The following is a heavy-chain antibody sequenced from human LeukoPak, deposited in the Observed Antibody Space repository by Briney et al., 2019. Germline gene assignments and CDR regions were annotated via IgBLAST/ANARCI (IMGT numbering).Heavy chain of an antibody. CDR2: IRYDGSNK. Sequence: PGGSLRLSCAASGFTFSSYGMHWVRQAPGKVLEWVAFIRYDGSNKYYADSVKGRFTISRDNSKNTLYLQMNSLRAEDTAVYYCAKDHGIAVAGNLDPWGQGTLVTVSS. J-gene: IGHJ5*02. CDR3: AKDHGIAVAGNLDP. V-gene: IGHV3-30*02. D-gene: IGHD6-19*01. CDR1: GFTFSSYG.